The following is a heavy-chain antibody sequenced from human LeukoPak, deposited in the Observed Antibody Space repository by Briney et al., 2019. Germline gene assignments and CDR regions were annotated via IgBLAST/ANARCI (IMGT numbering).Heavy chain of an antibody. D-gene: IGHD1-26*01. J-gene: IGHJ5*02. CDR3: ARDNSVGETAWWFDP. CDR2: IIPMFGTA. Sequence: GASVKVSCKASGGTFSSYEISWVRQAPGQGLEWMGGIIPMFGTAKYAQKFQGRVTITADKSTSTAYMELSSLRSEDTAVYYCARDNSVGETAWWFDPWGQGTLVTVSS. V-gene: IGHV1-69*06. CDR1: GGTFSSYE.